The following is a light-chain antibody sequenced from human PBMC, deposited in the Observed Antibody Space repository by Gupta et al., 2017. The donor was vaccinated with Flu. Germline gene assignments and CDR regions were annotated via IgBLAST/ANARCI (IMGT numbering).Light chain of an antibody. V-gene: IGLV2-14*01. J-gene: IGLJ2*01. CDR3: SSYTNINTRGV. Sequence: SRDVGSYNYVSWYQQHPGKAPKRMIFEVSTRTSGVPDRFSGSKAGNTASLTISGLQAEDEADYYYSSYTNINTRGVCGGGTKLTVL. CDR1: SRDVGSYNY. CDR2: EVS.